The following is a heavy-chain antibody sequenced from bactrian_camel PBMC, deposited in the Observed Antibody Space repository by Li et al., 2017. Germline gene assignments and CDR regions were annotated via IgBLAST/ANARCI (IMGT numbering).Heavy chain of an antibody. Sequence: DVQLVESGGGSVRPGGSLRLSCTASGYTNRRSCMGWFRQAPGKERERVAAIYTGDARTVYYADSVKGRFTISPDNEKNTVYLQMNSLKPEDTAMYYCAADLFRVTACGAGYVPDFPYRGRGTQVTVS. CDR3: AADLFRVTACGAGYVPDFPY. CDR1: GYTNRRSC. V-gene: IGHV3S40*01. D-gene: IGHD5*01. CDR2: IYTGDART. J-gene: IGHJ6*01.